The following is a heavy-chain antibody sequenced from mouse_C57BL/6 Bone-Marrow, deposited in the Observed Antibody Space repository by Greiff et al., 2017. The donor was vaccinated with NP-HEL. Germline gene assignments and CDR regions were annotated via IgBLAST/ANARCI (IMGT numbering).Heavy chain of an antibody. J-gene: IGHJ2*01. D-gene: IGHD1-1*01. CDR3: AREITVDYFDY. Sequence: VQLQQPGAELVMPGASVKLSCKASGYTFTSYWMHWVKQRPGQGLEWIGEIDPSDSYTNYNQKFKGKSTLTVDKSSSTAHIRLSSLASEDSAVYYGAREITVDYFDYWGQGTTLTVSS. CDR2: IDPSDSYT. V-gene: IGHV1-69*01. CDR1: GYTFTSYW.